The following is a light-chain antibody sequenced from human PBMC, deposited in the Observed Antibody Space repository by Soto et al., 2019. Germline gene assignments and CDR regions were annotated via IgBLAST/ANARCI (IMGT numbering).Light chain of an antibody. Sequence: EVVLTQSPATLSVSPGERATLSCRASESVNNKLGWYQQKPGQAPRLLIYRASTSDTGIPARFSGSGSGTEFTLTISSLQSEDSAVYYCHQYNNWFPFTFGQGTRLEIK. CDR3: HQYNNWFPFT. J-gene: IGKJ5*01. CDR1: ESVNNK. CDR2: RAS. V-gene: IGKV3-15*01.